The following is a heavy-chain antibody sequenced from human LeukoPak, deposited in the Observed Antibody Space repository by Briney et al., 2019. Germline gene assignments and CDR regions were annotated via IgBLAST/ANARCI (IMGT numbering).Heavy chain of an antibody. Sequence: SETLSLTCTVSGGSISSYYWSWIRQPAGKGLEWIGRIYTGGSTNYNPSLKSRVTMSVDTSKNQFSLKLSSVTAADTAVYYCARVSGEAGDQLYYYYYMDVWGKGTTVTISS. V-gene: IGHV4-4*07. J-gene: IGHJ6*03. CDR2: IYTGGST. CDR1: GGSISSYY. D-gene: IGHD2-15*01. CDR3: ARVSGEAGDQLYYYYYMDV.